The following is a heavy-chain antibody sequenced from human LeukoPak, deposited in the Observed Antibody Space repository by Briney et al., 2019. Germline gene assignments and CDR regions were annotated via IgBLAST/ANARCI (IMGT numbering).Heavy chain of an antibody. J-gene: IGHJ3*02. CDR2: IYYSGST. CDR1: GGSISSSSYY. D-gene: IGHD3-22*01. Sequence: SETLSLTCTVSGGSISSSSYYWGWIRQPPGKGLEWIGSIYYSGSTYYNPSLKSRVTISVDTSKNQFSLKLSSVTAADTAVYYCARAVGYDSRAFDIWGQGTMVTVSS. V-gene: IGHV4-39*07. CDR3: ARAVGYDSRAFDI.